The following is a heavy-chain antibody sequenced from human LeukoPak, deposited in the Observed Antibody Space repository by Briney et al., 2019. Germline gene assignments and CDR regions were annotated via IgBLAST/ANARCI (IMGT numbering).Heavy chain of an antibody. V-gene: IGHV3-48*03. D-gene: IGHD5-18*01. CDR2: ISGSSSNV. J-gene: IGHJ4*02. CDR3: ARGFRDTAMFLDY. Sequence: GGSLRLSCAASGFTFSSYEMNWVRQAPGKGLEWISAISGSSSNVYYAAPVRGRFTISRDKGENSLYLQLNTMRAEDTAVYYCARGFRDTAMFLDYWGQGTLVTVSS. CDR1: GFTFSSYE.